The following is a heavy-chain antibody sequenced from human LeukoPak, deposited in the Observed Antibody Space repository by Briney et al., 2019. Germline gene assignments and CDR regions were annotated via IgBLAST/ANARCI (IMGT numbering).Heavy chain of an antibody. J-gene: IGHJ3*02. V-gene: IGHV4-4*02. D-gene: IGHD4-17*01. CDR3: ARDHGDYVAFDI. CDR1: GGSISSSNW. Sequence: PSETLPLTCAVSGGSISSSNWWSWVRQPPGKGLEWIGEIYHSGSTNYNPSLKSRVTISVDKSKNQFSLKLSSVTAADTAVYYCARDHGDYVAFDIWGQGTMVTVSS. CDR2: IYHSGST.